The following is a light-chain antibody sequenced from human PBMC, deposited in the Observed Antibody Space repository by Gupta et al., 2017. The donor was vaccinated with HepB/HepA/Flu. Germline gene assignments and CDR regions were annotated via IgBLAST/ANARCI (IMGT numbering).Light chain of an antibody. J-gene: IGKJ1*01. CDR3: QQTYSVFRT. CDR2: AAS. CDR1: QSIIRY. V-gene: IGKV1-39*01. Sequence: DIQMTQSPSSLSASVGDRVTITCRASQSIIRYLNWYQQKPGKAPKLLIYAASSLQSGVPSRFSGSGSGIDCTLTISSLQPEDFATYYCQQTYSVFRTFGQGTKVEI.